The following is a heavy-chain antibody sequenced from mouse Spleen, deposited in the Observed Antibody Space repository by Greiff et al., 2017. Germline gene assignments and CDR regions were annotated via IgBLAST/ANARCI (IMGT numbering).Heavy chain of an antibody. D-gene: IGHD2-14*01. J-gene: IGHJ2*01. CDR3: ARPGYGVDY. CDR2: ISSGSSTI. CDR1: GFTFSDYG. Sequence: EVKLVESGGGLVKPGGSLTLSCAASGFTFSDYGMHWVRQAPEKGLEWVAYISSGSSTIYYADTVKGRFTISRDNAKNTLFLQMTSLRSEDTAMYYCARPGYGVDYWGQGTTLTVSS. V-gene: IGHV5-17*01.